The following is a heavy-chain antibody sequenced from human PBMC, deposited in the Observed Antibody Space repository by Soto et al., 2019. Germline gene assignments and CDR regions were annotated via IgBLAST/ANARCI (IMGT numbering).Heavy chain of an antibody. Sequence: QVQLVQSGAEVKKPGASVKVSCKASGYTFTSYAMHWVRQAPGQRLEWMGWINAGNGNTKYSQKFQGRVTITRDTYASTAYMERSSLRSEDTAVYYCARDVGVSSSSPGVLYYYYMDVWGKGTTVTVSS. J-gene: IGHJ6*03. D-gene: IGHD6-6*01. V-gene: IGHV1-3*01. CDR2: INAGNGNT. CDR1: GYTFTSYA. CDR3: ARDVGVSSSSPGVLYYYYMDV.